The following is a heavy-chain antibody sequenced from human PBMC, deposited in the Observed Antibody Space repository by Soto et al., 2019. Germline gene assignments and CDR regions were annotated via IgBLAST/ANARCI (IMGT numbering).Heavy chain of an antibody. V-gene: IGHV4-30-4*01. Sequence: QLQLRESGPGLVKPSETLSLTCTVSGGSISGGVGGLYYWSWIRQPPGKGLEWIGYIYDSGSTYYHPSLKSPGTISVDTSKTQFSLRLSSVTAADTAVYYCAREVIRLTTDWYFDLWDRGTLVTVSS. D-gene: IGHD4-17*01. J-gene: IGHJ2*01. CDR1: GGSISGGVGGLYY. CDR3: AREVIRLTTDWYFDL. CDR2: IYDSGST.